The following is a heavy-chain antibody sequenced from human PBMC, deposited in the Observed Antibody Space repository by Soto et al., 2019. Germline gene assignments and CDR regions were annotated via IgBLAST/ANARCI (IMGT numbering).Heavy chain of an antibody. V-gene: IGHV3-30-3*01. J-gene: IGHJ6*02. D-gene: IGHD3-16*01. CDR2: ISYDGSNK. CDR1: GFTFSSYA. Sequence: GSLRLSCAASGFTFSSYAMHWVRQAPGKGLEWVAVISYDGSNKYYADSVKGRFTISRDNSKNTLYLQMNSLRAEDTAVYYCARVGSLQTYYYYYYGMDVWGQGTTVTVSS. CDR3: ARVGSLQTYYYYYYGMDV.